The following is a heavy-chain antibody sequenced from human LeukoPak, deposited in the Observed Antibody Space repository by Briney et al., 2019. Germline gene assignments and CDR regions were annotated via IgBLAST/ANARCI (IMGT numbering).Heavy chain of an antibody. CDR3: ARQVVVPALYNWFDP. Sequence: GSLRLSCAASGFTFSSYAMSWVRQPPGKGLEWIGEINHSGSTNYNPSLKSRVTISVDTSKNQFSLKLSSVTAADTAVYYCARQVVVPALYNWFDPWGQGTLVTVSS. CDR1: GFTFSSYA. D-gene: IGHD2-2*01. J-gene: IGHJ5*02. CDR2: INHSGST. V-gene: IGHV4-34*01.